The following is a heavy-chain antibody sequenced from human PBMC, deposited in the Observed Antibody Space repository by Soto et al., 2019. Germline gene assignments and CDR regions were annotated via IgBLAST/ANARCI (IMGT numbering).Heavy chain of an antibody. Sequence: PSETLSLTCAVSGGSISSGTYSWNWIRQPPGKGLEWIGYIYHSGSILYNPSLKSRVTISLDRSKNQFSLSLSSVTAADTAVYYCARASGYCSGGTCFPFDYWGRGTLVTV. CDR2: IYHSGSI. CDR3: ARASGYCSGGTCFPFDY. D-gene: IGHD2-15*01. CDR1: GGSISSGTYS. V-gene: IGHV4-30-2*01. J-gene: IGHJ4*02.